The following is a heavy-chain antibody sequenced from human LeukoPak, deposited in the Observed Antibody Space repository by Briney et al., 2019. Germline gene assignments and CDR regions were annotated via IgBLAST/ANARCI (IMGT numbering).Heavy chain of an antibody. D-gene: IGHD2-2*01. CDR1: GYTFTGYA. V-gene: IGHV7-4-1*02. Sequence: ASVKVSCKASGYTFTGYAMNWVRQAPGQGLEWMGWINTNTGNPTYAQGFTGRFVFSLDTSVSTAYLQISSLKAEDTAVYYCARDKYCSRTSCYFTGMDVWGQGTTVTVSS. CDR2: INTNTGNP. CDR3: ARDKYCSRTSCYFTGMDV. J-gene: IGHJ6*02.